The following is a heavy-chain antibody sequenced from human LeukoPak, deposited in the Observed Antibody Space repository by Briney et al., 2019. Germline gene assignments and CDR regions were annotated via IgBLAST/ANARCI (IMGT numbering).Heavy chain of an antibody. CDR2: INHSGST. J-gene: IGHJ6*03. CDR3: ARMGRAGTTFPYYYYYMDV. D-gene: IGHD1-1*01. CDR1: GYSISSGYY. V-gene: IGHV4-38-2*02. Sequence: PSETLSLTCTVSGYSISSGYYWSWIRQPPGKGLEWIGEINHSGSTNYNPSLKSRVTISVDTSKNQFSLKLSSVTAADTAVYYCARMGRAGTTFPYYYYYMDVWGKGTTVTVSS.